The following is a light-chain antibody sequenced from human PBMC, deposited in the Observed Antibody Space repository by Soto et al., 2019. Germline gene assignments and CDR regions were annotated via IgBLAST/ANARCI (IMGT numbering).Light chain of an antibody. CDR1: QSISNW. CDR2: LAS. Sequence: DIQMTQSPSSLSASVGDRVTVACRSSQSISNWLAWYQQKPGKAPKLLIYLASSLESGVPSRFSGSGSGTEFTLTISNLQPDDFATYYCQQSNSFPLTFGQGTRLEI. V-gene: IGKV1-5*03. CDR3: QQSNSFPLT. J-gene: IGKJ5*01.